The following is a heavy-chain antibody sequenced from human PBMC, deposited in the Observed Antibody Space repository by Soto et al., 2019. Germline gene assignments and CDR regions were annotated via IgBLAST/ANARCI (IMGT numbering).Heavy chain of an antibody. J-gene: IGHJ5*02. CDR3: ARAPHYHKVKWFDL. V-gene: IGHV4-31*03. D-gene: IGHD3-22*01. CDR2: IYFTGIT. CDR1: SGSLSSGGYY. Sequence: SETLSLTCTVSSGSLSSGGYYWNWIRQHPVKGLEWIGYIYFTGITYSTPSPKSRVTLSVDTSKSQFSLELRSVTAADTAIYYCARAPHYHKVKWFDLWGPGVLVTVS.